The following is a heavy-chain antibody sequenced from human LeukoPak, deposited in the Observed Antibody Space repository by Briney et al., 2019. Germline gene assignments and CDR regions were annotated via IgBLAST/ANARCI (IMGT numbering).Heavy chain of an antibody. CDR2: IYSGGST. J-gene: IGHJ4*02. D-gene: IGHD2-2*01. CDR3: AREPHCSSTSCHWDY. Sequence: GGSLRLSCAASGFTVSSNYMSWVRQAPGKGLEWVSVIYSGGSTYYADSVKGRFTISRDNSKNTLYLQMNSLRAEDTAVYYCAREPHCSSTSCHWDYWGQGTLVTVSS. CDR1: GFTVSSNY. V-gene: IGHV3-66*01.